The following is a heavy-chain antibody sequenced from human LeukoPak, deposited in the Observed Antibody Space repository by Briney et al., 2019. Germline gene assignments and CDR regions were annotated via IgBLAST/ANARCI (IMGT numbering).Heavy chain of an antibody. CDR1: GFTFDDYA. V-gene: IGHV3-9*01. J-gene: IGHJ4*02. CDR2: ITWNSDNL. CDR3: VKESEDSSGWATRYYFDY. Sequence: PLRLSCVASGFTFDDYAMHWVRQAPGKGLEWVAGITWNSDNLDYTESVRGRFTISRDNAKNSLYLEMNSLRLEDTALYYCVKESEDSSGWATRYYFDYWGQGTLVTVSS. D-gene: IGHD6-19*01.